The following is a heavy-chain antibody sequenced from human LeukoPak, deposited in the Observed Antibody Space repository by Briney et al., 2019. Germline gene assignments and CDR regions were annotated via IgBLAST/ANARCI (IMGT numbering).Heavy chain of an antibody. Sequence: ASVKVSCKASGYTFNNYNINWVRQAPGQGLEWMGWISGYNGNTVSADKGRVTLTIDTSTSTAYMELRSLRSDDTAVYYCARGDGSGSYIYWGQGTLVTVSS. V-gene: IGHV1-18*01. CDR1: GYTFNNYN. CDR2: ISGYNGNT. J-gene: IGHJ4*02. D-gene: IGHD3-10*01. CDR3: ARGDGSGSYIY.